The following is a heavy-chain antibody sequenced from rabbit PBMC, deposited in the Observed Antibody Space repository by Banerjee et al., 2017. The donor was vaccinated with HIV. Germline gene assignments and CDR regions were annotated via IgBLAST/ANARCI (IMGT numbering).Heavy chain of an antibody. Sequence: QQLEESGGGLVKPGASLTLTCTASGFSFSSTDYMCWVRQAPGKGLEWIACIAGGSSGSTYYASWAKGRFTISKTSSTTVTLQLTSLTAADTATYFCARDIYGGDSLFNLWGQGTLVTVS. CDR2: IAGGSSGST. CDR3: ARDIYGGDSLFNL. V-gene: IGHV1S40*01. J-gene: IGHJ4*01. CDR1: GFSFSSTDY. D-gene: IGHD2-1*01.